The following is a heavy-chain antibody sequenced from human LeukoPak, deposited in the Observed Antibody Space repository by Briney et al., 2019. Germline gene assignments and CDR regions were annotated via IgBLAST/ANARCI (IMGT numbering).Heavy chain of an antibody. J-gene: IGHJ5*02. CDR1: GFTFSSYA. Sequence: PGGSLRLSCSASGFTFSSYAMHWVRQAPGKGLEYVSAISSNGGSTYYADSVKGRFTISRDNSKNTLYLQMSSLRAEDTAVYYCVKSPTATNNWFDPWGQGTLVTVSS. V-gene: IGHV3-64D*06. CDR2: ISSNGGST. CDR3: VKSPTATNNWFDP. D-gene: IGHD4-17*01.